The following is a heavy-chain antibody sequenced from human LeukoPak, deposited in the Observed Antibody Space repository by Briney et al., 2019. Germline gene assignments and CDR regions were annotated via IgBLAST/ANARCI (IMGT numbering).Heavy chain of an antibody. CDR3: ARRPHYSNGNYYFDY. V-gene: IGHV5-51*01. Sequence: GEALKISCKTSGYSFTRYWIGWVRQMSGKGLEWMGLIYPGDSDTRYSPSFQGPVIISADKSIGTAYLQWNSLKASDTAVYYCARRPHYSNGNYYFDYWGQGTLVTVSS. D-gene: IGHD6-25*01. CDR1: GYSFTRYW. J-gene: IGHJ4*02. CDR2: IYPGDSDT.